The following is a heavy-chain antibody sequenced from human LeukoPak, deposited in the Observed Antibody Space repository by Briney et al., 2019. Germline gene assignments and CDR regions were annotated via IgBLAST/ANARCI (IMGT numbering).Heavy chain of an antibody. CDR1: GFTFSSYS. CDR2: ISSSSYI. CDR3: ARDKSSGYYDQH. J-gene: IGHJ1*01. Sequence: GGSLRLSCAASGFTFSSYSMNWVRQAPGKGLEWVSSISSSSYIYYADSVKGRFTISRDNAKNSLYLQMNSLRAEDTAVYYCARDKSSGYYDQHWGQGTLVTVSS. V-gene: IGHV3-21*01. D-gene: IGHD3-22*01.